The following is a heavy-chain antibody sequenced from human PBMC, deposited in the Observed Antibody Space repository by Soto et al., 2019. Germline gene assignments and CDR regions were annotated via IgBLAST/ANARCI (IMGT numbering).Heavy chain of an antibody. CDR3: ARDVADAAMAINYGLDV. V-gene: IGHV3-30*04. CDR1: GFTFSNYA. D-gene: IGHD5-18*01. CDR2: ISYDGSNK. Sequence: QVQLVESGGGVVQPGRSLRLSCAASGFTFSNYAMHWVRQAPGKGLGWVAVISYDGSNKYYADSVKGRFTISRDNSKNTLYLQMNSLRPEDTAVYYCARDVADAAMAINYGLDVWGRGTAVTVSS. J-gene: IGHJ6*02.